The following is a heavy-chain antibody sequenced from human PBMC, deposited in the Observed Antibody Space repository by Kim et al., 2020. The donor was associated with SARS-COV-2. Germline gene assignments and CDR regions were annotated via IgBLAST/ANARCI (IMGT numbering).Heavy chain of an antibody. Sequence: ASVKVSCKASGYTFTSYDINWVRQATGQGLEWMGWMNPNSGNTGYAQKFQGRVTMTRNTSISTAYMELSSLRSEDTAVYYCARLVAGPRARRYGMDVWGQGTTVTVSS. CDR3: ARLVAGPRARRYGMDV. J-gene: IGHJ6*02. CDR2: MNPNSGNT. V-gene: IGHV1-8*01. CDR1: GYTFTSYD.